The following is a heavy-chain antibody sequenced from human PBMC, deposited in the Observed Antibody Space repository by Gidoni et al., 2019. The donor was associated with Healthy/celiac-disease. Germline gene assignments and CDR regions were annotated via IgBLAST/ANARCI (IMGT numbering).Heavy chain of an antibody. V-gene: IGHV4-34*01. Sequence: QVQLQQWGAGLWKPSETLSLTCAVYGGSFSGYYWSWIRQPPGKGLEWIGEINHSGSTNYNPSLKSRVTISVDTSKNQFSLKLSSVTAADTAVYYCARDLSGYNSSGYYNINYWGQGTLVTVSS. D-gene: IGHD3-22*01. CDR3: ARDLSGYNSSGYYNINY. CDR2: INHSGST. CDR1: GGSFSGYY. J-gene: IGHJ4*02.